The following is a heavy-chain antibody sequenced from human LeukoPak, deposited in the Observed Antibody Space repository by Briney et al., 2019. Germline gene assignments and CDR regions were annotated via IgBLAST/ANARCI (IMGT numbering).Heavy chain of an antibody. CDR1: GFTFDDYA. V-gene: IGHV3-9*01. CDR2: ISWNSDTI. J-gene: IGHJ4*02. Sequence: GGSLRLSCAASGFTFDDYAMHWVRQAPGKGLEWVSGISWNSDTIGYADSVKGRFTISRDNSKNTLYLQMNSLRAEDTAVYYCAKDARPRIAAAEAVAGTRVDFDYWGQGTLVTVSS. CDR3: AKDARPRIAAAEAVAGTRVDFDY. D-gene: IGHD6-13*01.